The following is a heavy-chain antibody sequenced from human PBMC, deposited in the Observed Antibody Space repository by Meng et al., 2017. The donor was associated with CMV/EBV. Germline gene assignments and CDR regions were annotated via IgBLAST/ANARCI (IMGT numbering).Heavy chain of an antibody. CDR1: GYTFTGYY. V-gene: IGHV1-2*02. D-gene: IGHD2-2*02. CDR3: AREDRIVVVPAAIGYGMDV. CDR2: INPNSGGT. J-gene: IGHJ6*02. Sequence: ASVKVSCKASGYTFTGYYMHWVRQAHGQGLEWMGWINPNSGGTNYAQKFQGRVTMTRDTSISTAYMELSRLRSDDTAVYYCAREDRIVVVPAAIGYGMDVWGQGTTVTVSS.